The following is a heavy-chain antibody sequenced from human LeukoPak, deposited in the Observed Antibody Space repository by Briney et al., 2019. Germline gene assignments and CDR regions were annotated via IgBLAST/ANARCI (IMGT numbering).Heavy chain of an antibody. V-gene: IGHV3-23*01. Sequence: PGGSLRLSCAAPRFTFSSSGMHWVRQAPGMRLEWVSPITDQTISTYYVDSVKGRFTISRDNSINTLYLQMNGLRVEDTGVYYCAKDRDRRSWYLGSCFGDSWGQGTLDTVSS. CDR1: RFTFSSSG. J-gene: IGHJ4*02. CDR2: ITDQTIST. D-gene: IGHD6-13*01. CDR3: AKDRDRRSWYLGSCFGDS.